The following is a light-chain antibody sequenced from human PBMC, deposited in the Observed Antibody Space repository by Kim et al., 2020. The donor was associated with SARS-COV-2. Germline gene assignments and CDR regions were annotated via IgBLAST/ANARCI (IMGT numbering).Light chain of an antibody. CDR3: HQYNDWPPGDT. J-gene: IGKJ2*01. V-gene: IGKV3-15*01. CDR2: GAS. CDR1: QSVSNN. Sequence: EIVMTQSPATLSVSPGERATLSCRASQSVSNNLAWYQHKPGQPPRLLIYGASSRATGVPARLSGSGSGTDFTLTVSSLQSEDFAVYYCHQYNDWPPGDTFGQGTKLEI.